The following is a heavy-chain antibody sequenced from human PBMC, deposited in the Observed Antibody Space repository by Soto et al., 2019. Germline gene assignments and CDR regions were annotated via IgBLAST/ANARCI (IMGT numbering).Heavy chain of an antibody. D-gene: IGHD3-3*01. CDR3: ARATQEETYDCWSGYYYYYYYGMDV. J-gene: IGHJ6*02. CDR2: INPNSGGT. V-gene: IGHV1-2*04. CDR1: GYTFTGYY. Sequence: ASVKVSCKASGYTFTGYYMHWVRQAPGQGLEWMGWINPNSGGTNYAQKFQGWVTMTRDTSSSTAYMELSRLRSDDTAVYYCARATQEETYDCWSGYYYYYYYGMDVWGQGTTVTVSS.